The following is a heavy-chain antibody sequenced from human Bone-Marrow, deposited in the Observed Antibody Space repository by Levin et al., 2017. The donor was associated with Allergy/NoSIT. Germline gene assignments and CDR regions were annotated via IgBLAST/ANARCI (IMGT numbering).Heavy chain of an antibody. J-gene: IGHJ4*02. Sequence: GGSLRLSCAASGFTFRHYTMNWVRQAPGKGLEWVSCITISGDSTYYADSVKGRFTISRDNAKNSLYLQLNRLRDEDTAMYYCARDPARGYYDSSGYSGDHWVQGTLVTVSS. CDR1: GFTFRHYT. CDR3: ARDPARGYYDSSGYSGDH. V-gene: IGHV3-48*02. CDR2: ITISGDST. D-gene: IGHD3-22*01.